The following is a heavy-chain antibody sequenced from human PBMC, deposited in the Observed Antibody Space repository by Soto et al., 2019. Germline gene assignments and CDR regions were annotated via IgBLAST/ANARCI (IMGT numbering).Heavy chain of an antibody. D-gene: IGHD6-13*01. CDR3: ATYPGYSSSWANYYGMDV. V-gene: IGHV4-30-4*01. CDR2: IYYSGST. J-gene: IGHJ6*02. Sequence: SETLSLTCTVSGGSISRGDYYWRWLRQPPGKGLQWLGYIYYSGSTYYNPCLRSRVTISVDTSKNQCSLKLSSVAAADTAEYHCATYPGYSSSWANYYGMDVWGQGTTVTVSS. CDR1: GGSISRGDYY.